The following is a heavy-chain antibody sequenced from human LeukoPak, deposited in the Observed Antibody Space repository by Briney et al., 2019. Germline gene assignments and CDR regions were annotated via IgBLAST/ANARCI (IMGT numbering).Heavy chain of an antibody. CDR3: ARDRIAVAGMDY. CDR1: GYTFTSYY. Sequence: ASVKVSCKASGYTFTSYYMHWVRQAPGQGLEWMGWINPNSGGTNYAQKFQGRVTMTRDTSISTAYMELSRLRSDDTAVYYCARDRIAVAGMDYWGQGTLVTVSS. D-gene: IGHD6-19*01. CDR2: INPNSGGT. V-gene: IGHV1-2*02. J-gene: IGHJ4*02.